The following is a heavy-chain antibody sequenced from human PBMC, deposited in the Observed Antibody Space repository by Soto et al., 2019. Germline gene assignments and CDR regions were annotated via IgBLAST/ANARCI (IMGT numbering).Heavy chain of an antibody. V-gene: IGHV3-30-3*01. CDR3: ARENGYSYGKKYYYYGMDV. Sequence: GGSLRLSCAASGFTFSSYAMHWVRQAPGKGLEWVAVISYDGSNKYYADSVKGRFTISRDNSKNTLYLQMNSLRAEDTAVYYWARENGYSYGKKYYYYGMDVWGQGTTVTVSS. CDR2: ISYDGSNK. CDR1: GFTFSSYA. J-gene: IGHJ6*02. D-gene: IGHD5-18*01.